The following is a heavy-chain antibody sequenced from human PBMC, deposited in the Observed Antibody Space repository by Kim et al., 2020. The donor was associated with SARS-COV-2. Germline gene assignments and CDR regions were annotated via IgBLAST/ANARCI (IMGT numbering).Heavy chain of an antibody. J-gene: IGHJ3*02. CDR3: AGLVGATYNLGGAFDI. CDR2: IYYSGST. Sequence: SETLSLTCTVSGGSISSSSYYWGWIRQPPGKGLEWIGSIYYSGSTYYNPSLKSRVTISVDTSKNQFSLKLSSVTAADTAVYYCAGLVGATYNLGGAFDIWGQGTMVTVSS. CDR1: GGSISSSSYY. V-gene: IGHV4-39*01. D-gene: IGHD1-26*01.